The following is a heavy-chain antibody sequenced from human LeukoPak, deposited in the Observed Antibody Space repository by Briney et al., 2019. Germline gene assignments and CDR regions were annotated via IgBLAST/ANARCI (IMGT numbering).Heavy chain of an antibody. CDR2: IFYSGRT. Sequence: PSETLSLTCTVSGGSISSYYWNWIRQPPGKGLEWIGYIFYSGRTNYNPSLKSRVTISVDTSKNWFSLRLSSVTAADTAVYYCARVWGWAVAGTGAFDIWGQGTMVTVSS. CDR1: GGSISSYY. V-gene: IGHV4-59*12. D-gene: IGHD6-19*01. CDR3: ARVWGWAVAGTGAFDI. J-gene: IGHJ3*02.